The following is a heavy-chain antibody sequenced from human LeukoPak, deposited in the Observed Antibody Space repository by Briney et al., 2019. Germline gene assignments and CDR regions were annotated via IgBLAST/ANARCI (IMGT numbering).Heavy chain of an antibody. CDR3: ARGVDYYGV. CDR1: GGSISSYY. J-gene: IGHJ4*02. V-gene: IGHV4-59*12. CDR2: IYYSGNT. Sequence: SETLSLTCTVSGGSISSYYWSWIRQPPGKGLEWIGYIYYSGNTNYNPSLKSRVTISVDTSKNLFSLKLSSVTAADTAVYYCARGVDYYGVWGQGTLVTVSS. D-gene: IGHD3-10*01.